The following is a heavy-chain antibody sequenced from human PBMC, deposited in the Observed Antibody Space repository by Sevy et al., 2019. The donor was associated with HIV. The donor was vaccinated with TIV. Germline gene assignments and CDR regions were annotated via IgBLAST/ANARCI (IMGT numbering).Heavy chain of an antibody. CDR3: AKGPSLMVADAAGHLDY. CDR2: MWYDGNNK. V-gene: IGHV3-33*03. D-gene: IGHD3-10*01. CDR1: GFTFSNFG. Sequence: GGSLRLSCTASGFTFSNFGIHWVRQAPGKGLEWVTLMWYDGNNKYYADSVKGRFTISRDTSKNTVYLQMNNLRGEDTAVKYWAKGPSLMVADAAGHLDYRGQRTRVTVSS. J-gene: IGHJ4*02.